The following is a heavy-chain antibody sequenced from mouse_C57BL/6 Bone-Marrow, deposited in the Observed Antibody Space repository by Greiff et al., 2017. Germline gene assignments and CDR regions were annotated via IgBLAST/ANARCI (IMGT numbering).Heavy chain of an antibody. J-gene: IGHJ2*01. CDR3: AGVYDYACDY. V-gene: IGHV1-55*01. CDR1: GYTFTSYW. CDR2: IYPGSGST. D-gene: IGHD2-4*01. Sequence: QVQLQQSGAELVKPGASVKMSCKASGYTFTSYWITWVKQRPGQGLEWIGDIYPGSGSTNYNEKFKSKATLTVDTSSSTAYRQLRSLTSEDSAVYYGAGVYDYACDYCGQGTTLTVSS.